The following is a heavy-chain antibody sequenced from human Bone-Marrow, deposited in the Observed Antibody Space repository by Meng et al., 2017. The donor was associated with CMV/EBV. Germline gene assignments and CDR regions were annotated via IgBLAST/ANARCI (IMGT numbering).Heavy chain of an antibody. Sequence: GESLKISCAASGFTFSDGWMTWVRQAPGKGLEWVASINRDGSGKFYVDSVKGRFTLSRDNAKNSLFLQMSTLRVEDTAVYYCARAYCGDIACAPYDWGQGTLVTVSS. CDR2: INRDGSGK. CDR1: GFTFSDGW. J-gene: IGHJ4*03. CDR3: ARAYCGDIACAPYD. V-gene: IGHV3-7*04. D-gene: IGHD2-21*01.